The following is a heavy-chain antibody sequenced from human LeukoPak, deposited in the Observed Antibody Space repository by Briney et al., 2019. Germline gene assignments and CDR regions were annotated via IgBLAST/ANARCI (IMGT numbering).Heavy chain of an antibody. CDR2: ISWDGGST. Sequence: SGGSLRLSCAASGFTFDDYTMHWVRQAPGKGLEWVSLISWDGGSTYYADSVKGRFTISRDNSKNSLYLQMNSLRTEDTALYYCAKDTDEYSSSSLDYWGQGTLVTVSS. V-gene: IGHV3-43*01. CDR1: GFTFDDYT. J-gene: IGHJ4*02. D-gene: IGHD6-6*01. CDR3: AKDTDEYSSSSLDY.